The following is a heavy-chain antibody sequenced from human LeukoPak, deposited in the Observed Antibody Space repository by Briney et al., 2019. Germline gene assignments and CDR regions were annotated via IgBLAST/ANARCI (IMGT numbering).Heavy chain of an antibody. CDR1: GYSFTTYW. CDR3: ARRVDRDYGDLEIDY. Sequence: GESLKISCKGSGYSFTTYWIAWVRQMPGKGLEWMGIIYAGDSDTRYNPSFQGQVTISADKSISTAYLQWSSLKASDTAMYYCARRVDRDYGDLEIDYWGQGTLVTVSS. D-gene: IGHD4-17*01. V-gene: IGHV5-51*01. CDR2: IYAGDSDT. J-gene: IGHJ4*02.